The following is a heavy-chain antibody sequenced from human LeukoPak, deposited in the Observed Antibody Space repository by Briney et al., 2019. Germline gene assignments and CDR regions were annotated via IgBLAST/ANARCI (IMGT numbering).Heavy chain of an antibody. D-gene: IGHD3-10*01. Sequence: GSLRLPCAASGFTFSSYAMSWVRKAPGKGLEWVSAISGSGGSTYYADSVKGRFTISRDNSKNTLYLQMNSLRAEDTAVYYCAKAPTRAVRGVINYWGQGTLVTVSS. J-gene: IGHJ4*02. CDR1: GFTFSSYA. CDR2: ISGSGGST. V-gene: IGHV3-23*01. CDR3: AKAPTRAVRGVINY.